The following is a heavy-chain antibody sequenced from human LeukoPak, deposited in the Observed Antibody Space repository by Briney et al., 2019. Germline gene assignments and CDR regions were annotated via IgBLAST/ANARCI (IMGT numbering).Heavy chain of an antibody. CDR2: FHTSGGT. Sequence: PSVTLSLTCTVSGASISSGSYFWSWVRQPAGKALEWIGRFHTSGGTNYNPSLESRVTISVDTSKNQFSLKLTSVTAADTAVYYCASTVFGVTYNWFDPWGQGTLVTVSS. J-gene: IGHJ5*02. CDR3: ASTVFGVTYNWFDP. D-gene: IGHD3-3*01. CDR1: GASISSGSYF. V-gene: IGHV4-61*02.